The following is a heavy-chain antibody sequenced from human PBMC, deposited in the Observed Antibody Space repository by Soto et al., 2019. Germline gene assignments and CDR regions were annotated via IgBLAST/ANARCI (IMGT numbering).Heavy chain of an antibody. CDR2: IIPIFGTA. J-gene: IGHJ6*02. CDR1: GGTFSSYA. CDR3: AREGRGYSYGYYYYYGMDV. Sequence: SVKVSCKASGGTFSSYAISWVRQAPGQGLEWMGGIIPIFGTANYAQKFQGRVTITADESTSTAYMELSSLRSEDTAVYYCAREGRGYSYGYYYYYGMDVWGQGTTVTVSS. D-gene: IGHD5-18*01. V-gene: IGHV1-69*13.